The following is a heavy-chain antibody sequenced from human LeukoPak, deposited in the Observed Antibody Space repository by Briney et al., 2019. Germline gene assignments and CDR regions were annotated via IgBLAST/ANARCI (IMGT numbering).Heavy chain of an antibody. CDR1: GGSIRSSYY. V-gene: IGHV4-39*07. CDR3: ARSRAFNSGAFDP. CDR2: IYDSGST. Sequence: SETLSLTCTVSGGSIRSSYYWGWIRQPPGKGLEWTGSIYDSGSTYYNPSLKSRVTISVDTSKNQFSLRLNSVTAADTAVYYCARSRAFNSGAFDPWGQGSLVTVSS. J-gene: IGHJ5*02. D-gene: IGHD1-26*01.